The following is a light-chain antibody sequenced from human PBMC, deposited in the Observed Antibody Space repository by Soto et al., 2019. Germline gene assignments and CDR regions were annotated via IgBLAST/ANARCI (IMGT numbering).Light chain of an antibody. CDR1: QSLLH. Sequence: DIVMTQSPDSLAVSLGERATINCKSSQSLLHLAWYQQKPGQPPKLLIYWAPTRESGVPDRFSGSASGTDFTLPISSLQAEDVADYYCQQYYTTPVTVGQGTKVALK. V-gene: IGKV4-1*01. J-gene: IGKJ1*01. CDR2: WAP. CDR3: QQYYTTPVT.